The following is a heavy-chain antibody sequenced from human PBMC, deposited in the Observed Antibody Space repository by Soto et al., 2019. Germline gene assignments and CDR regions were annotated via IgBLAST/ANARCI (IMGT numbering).Heavy chain of an antibody. D-gene: IGHD1-26*01. CDR2: INHSGST. V-gene: IGHV4-34*01. J-gene: IGHJ6*02. Sequence: SETLCLTCAVYGGTFSSYYCSWLRQRPGKGLEWIGEINHSGSTNYNPSLKSRVTISVDTSKNQSSLKLSSVTAADTAVYYCARGGRGYYTVYSYGMDVAGPATAVT. CDR3: ARGGRGYYTVYSYGMDV. CDR1: GGTFSSYY.